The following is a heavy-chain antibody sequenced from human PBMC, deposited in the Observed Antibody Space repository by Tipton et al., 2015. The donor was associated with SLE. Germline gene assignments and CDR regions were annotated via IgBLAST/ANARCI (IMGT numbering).Heavy chain of an antibody. Sequence: TLSLTCAVYGGSFSGYYWSWIRQPPGKGLEWIGEINHSGSTNYNPSLKSRVTISVDTSKNQFSLKLSSVTAADTAVYYCARGDPPVKAFDYWGQGTLVTVSS. CDR2: INHSGST. D-gene: IGHD1-14*01. V-gene: IGHV4-34*01. CDR3: ARGDPPVKAFDY. CDR1: GGSFSGYY. J-gene: IGHJ4*02.